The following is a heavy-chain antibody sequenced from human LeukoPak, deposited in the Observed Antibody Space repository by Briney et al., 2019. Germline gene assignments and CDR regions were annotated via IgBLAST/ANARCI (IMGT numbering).Heavy chain of an antibody. CDR2: IRYTGST. D-gene: IGHD3-22*01. Sequence: PSETLSLTCSVSGGSISSGDFYWGWIRQPPGTGLEWIGNIRYTGSTFYKSSLKSRLTISVDTSKNQFSLKLSSVTAADTAVYYCARHRTYDSTDPWGQGILVTVSS. CDR1: GGSISSGDFY. V-gene: IGHV4-39*01. J-gene: IGHJ5*02. CDR3: ARHRTYDSTDP.